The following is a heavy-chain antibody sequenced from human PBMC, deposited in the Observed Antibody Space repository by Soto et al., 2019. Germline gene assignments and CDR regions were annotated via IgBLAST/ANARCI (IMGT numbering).Heavy chain of an antibody. Sequence: TLSLTCTVSGGSFKSGSYSWSWVRQSPDKGLEWIAEVHISGHSNYNPSLRSRVSVSIDSSKNQFYLNLNSVTAADTAIYYCARVRQGCSANNCYFDPWGQGTQVTVSS. CDR3: ARVRQGCSANNCYFDP. V-gene: IGHV4-30-2*06. J-gene: IGHJ5*01. CDR1: GGSFKSGSYS. D-gene: IGHD1-1*01. CDR2: VHISGHS.